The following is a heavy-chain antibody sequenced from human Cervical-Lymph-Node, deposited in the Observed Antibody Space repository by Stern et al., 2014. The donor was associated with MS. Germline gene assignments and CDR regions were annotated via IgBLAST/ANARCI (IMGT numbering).Heavy chain of an antibody. J-gene: IGHJ4*02. Sequence: VQLVESGAEVKKPGSSVKVSCKASGGTFSSYAISWVRQAPGQGLEWMGGIIPIFGTANYAQKFQGRVTITADESTSTAYMELSSLRSEDTAVYYCARDPPYGGNSGFVVFPYWGQGTLVTVSS. CDR1: GGTFSSYA. D-gene: IGHD4-23*01. CDR2: IIPIFGTA. CDR3: ARDPPYGGNSGFVVFPY. V-gene: IGHV1-69*01.